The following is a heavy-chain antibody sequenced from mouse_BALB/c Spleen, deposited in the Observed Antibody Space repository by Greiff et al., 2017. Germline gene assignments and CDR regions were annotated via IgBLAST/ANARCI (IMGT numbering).Heavy chain of an antibody. J-gene: IGHJ2*01. V-gene: IGHV5-6*01. CDR3: ARQDYYVDY. CDR1: GFTFSSYG. CDR2: ISSGGSYT. Sequence: EVKVVESGGDLVKPGGSLKLSCAASGFTFSSYGMSWVRQTPDKRLEWVATISSGGSYTYYPDSVKGRFTISRDNAKNTLYLQMSSLKSEDTAMYYCARQDYYVDYWGQGTTLTGSS.